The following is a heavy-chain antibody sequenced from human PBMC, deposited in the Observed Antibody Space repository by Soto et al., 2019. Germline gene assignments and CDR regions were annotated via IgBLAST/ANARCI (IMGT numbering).Heavy chain of an antibody. D-gene: IGHD3-10*02. CDR2: INPQICDT. CDR3: PINMDYYYGRGICIGHGF. Sequence: QVQLVQSGAEVKEPGDSVRVSCEASGYTFTAYYIHCVRRAPGQGLDWMRWINPQICDTTYAQDFQVRVAMTRDMSTNTVYMELSRRASDDTAISYCPINMDYYYGRGICIGHGFWGQGSTVNVFS. V-gene: IGHV1-2*02. CDR1: GYTFTAYY. J-gene: IGHJ6*01.